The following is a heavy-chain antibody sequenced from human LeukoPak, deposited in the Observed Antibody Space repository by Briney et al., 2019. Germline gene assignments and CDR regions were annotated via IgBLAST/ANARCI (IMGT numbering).Heavy chain of an antibody. Sequence: ASVKVSCKASGFTFNYYAFTWVRQAPGQGLEWVGWVSAYNGGTKYAQKVQGRVTMTTDTSTSTAYMELRSLTSDDTAVYYCAREPYSSGFYYYLDNWGQGTLVTVSS. CDR1: GFTFNYYA. V-gene: IGHV1-18*01. D-gene: IGHD3-22*01. CDR2: VSAYNGGT. J-gene: IGHJ4*02. CDR3: AREPYSSGFYYYLDN.